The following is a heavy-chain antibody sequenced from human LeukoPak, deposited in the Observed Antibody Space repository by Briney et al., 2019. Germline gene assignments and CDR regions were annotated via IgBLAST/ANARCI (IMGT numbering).Heavy chain of an antibody. V-gene: IGHV4-31*03. CDR1: GGSISSGGYY. D-gene: IGHD6-13*01. J-gene: IGHJ4*02. Sequence: SETLSLTCIVSGGSISSGGYYWSWIRQHPGKGLEWIGYISYSGSTFYNPSLKSRLTILIDTSNNQFSLKLSSVTAADTAVYYCARRPGTFEYYFDYWGQGTLVTVS. CDR2: ISYSGST. CDR3: ARRPGTFEYYFDY.